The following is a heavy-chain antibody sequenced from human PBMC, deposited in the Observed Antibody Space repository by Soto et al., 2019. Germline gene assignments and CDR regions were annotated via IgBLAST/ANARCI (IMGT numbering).Heavy chain of an antibody. CDR2: ISGSGGST. CDR1: GFTFSSYA. CDR3: AKAALYSSSSSSYGMDV. D-gene: IGHD6-6*01. Sequence: GSLRLSCAASGFTFSSYAMSWVRQAPGKGLEWVSAISGSGGSTYYADSVKGRFTISRDNSKNTLYLQMNSLRAEDTAVYYCAKAALYSSSSSSYGMDVWGQGTTVTVSS. V-gene: IGHV3-23*01. J-gene: IGHJ6*02.